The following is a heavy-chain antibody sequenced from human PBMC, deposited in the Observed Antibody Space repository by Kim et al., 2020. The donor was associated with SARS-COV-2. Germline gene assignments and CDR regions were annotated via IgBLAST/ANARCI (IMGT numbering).Heavy chain of an antibody. V-gene: IGHV3-7*01. Sequence: GGSLRLSCAASGFTFSSYWMSWVRQAPGKGLEWVANIKQDGSEKYYVDSVKGRFTISRDNAKNSLYLQMNSLRAEDTAMYYCARERERGGWYFPPRHYGMDVWGQGTTVTVSS. CDR2: IKQDGSEK. CDR1: GFTFSSYW. J-gene: IGHJ6*02. CDR3: ARERERGGWYFPPRHYGMDV. D-gene: IGHD6-19*01.